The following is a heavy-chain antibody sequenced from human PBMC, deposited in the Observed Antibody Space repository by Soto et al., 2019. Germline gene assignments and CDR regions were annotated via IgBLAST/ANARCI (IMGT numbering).Heavy chain of an antibody. V-gene: IGHV4-39*01. D-gene: IGHD4-4*01. CDR2: IYYSGST. CDR3: ARQTTRPWYGREVYYFDY. Sequence: QLQLQESGPGLVKPSETLSLTCTVSGGSISSSSYYWGWIRQPPGKGLEWIGSIYYSGSTYYNPSLKSRVTISVDTSKNQFSLKLSSVTAADTAVYYCARQTTRPWYGREVYYFDYWGQGTLVTVSS. CDR1: GGSISSSSYY. J-gene: IGHJ4*02.